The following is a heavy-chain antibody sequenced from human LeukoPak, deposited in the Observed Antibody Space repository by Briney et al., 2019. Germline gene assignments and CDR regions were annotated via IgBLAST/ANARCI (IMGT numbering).Heavy chain of an antibody. CDR1: GGSISSSSYY. V-gene: IGHV4-39*07. D-gene: IGHD3-22*01. CDR3: ARILGDSSGYDAFDI. Sequence: SETLPLTCTVSGGSISSSSYYWGWIRQPPGKGLEWIGSIYYSGSTYYNPSLKSRVTISVDTSKNQFSLKLSSVTAADTAVYYCARILGDSSGYDAFDIWGQGTMVTVSS. CDR2: IYYSGST. J-gene: IGHJ3*02.